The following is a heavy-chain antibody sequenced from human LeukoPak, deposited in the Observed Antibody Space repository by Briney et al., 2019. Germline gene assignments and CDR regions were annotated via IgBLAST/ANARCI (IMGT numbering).Heavy chain of an antibody. CDR1: GFTFSTIA. V-gene: IGHV3-23*01. J-gene: IGHJ4*02. CDR2: ISGPGGSI. Sequence: GGSLCFSCAASGFTFSTIAWFWVGRAPGGGLMWVTLISGPGGSIYYTDSAKGRFTISRDNSKNTLYLQMNSLRAEDTAVYYCEKDLPALSGYSYGLDYWGQGTLVTVSS. D-gene: IGHD5-18*01. CDR3: EKDLPALSGYSYGLDY.